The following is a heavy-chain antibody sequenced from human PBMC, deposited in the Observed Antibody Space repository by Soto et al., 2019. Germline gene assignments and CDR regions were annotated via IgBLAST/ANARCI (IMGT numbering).Heavy chain of an antibody. CDR1: GFTFSTYA. Sequence: EVQLLDSGGGLVQPEGSLRLSCAASGFTFSTYAMSWVRQAPGKGLEWVSTISGSGDSTYYANSVKGRFTISRDNSRNTLDLQMNSLRVEDTAVYYCAKGGEGSCSKTSCLYFSDYWGQGTLVTVSS. CDR2: ISGSGDST. CDR3: AKGGEGSCSKTSCLYFSDY. D-gene: IGHD2-2*01. V-gene: IGHV3-23*01. J-gene: IGHJ4*02.